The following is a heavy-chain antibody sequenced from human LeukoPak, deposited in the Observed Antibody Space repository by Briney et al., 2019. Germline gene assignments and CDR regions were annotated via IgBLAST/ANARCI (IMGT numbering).Heavy chain of an antibody. V-gene: IGHV3-21*01. D-gene: IGHD3-16*01. CDR1: GFTVRCYS. Sequence: PGGSLTLSFAPSGFTVRCYSINWTRKAPGKGLDWVSSISSSSSYIYYADSVKGRFTISRDNANNSLYLQMNSLRAEDTAVYYCGKLLVIKLGGVLALVAFDIWGQGRMVTVSS. J-gene: IGHJ3*02. CDR3: GKLLVIKLGGVLALVAFDI. CDR2: ISSSSSYI.